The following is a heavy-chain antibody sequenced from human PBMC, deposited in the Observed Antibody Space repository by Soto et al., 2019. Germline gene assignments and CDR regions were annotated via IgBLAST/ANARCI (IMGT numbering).Heavy chain of an antibody. J-gene: IGHJ4*02. V-gene: IGHV4-59*01. CDR1: AGSTSRYY. Sequence: SETLSLTCSVSAGSTSRYYWSWIRQPPGKGLEWIGYIYYSGSTDYSPSLKSRVTMSIDTSQNQVSLKLTSVTTADTAVYYCAATPRYCGQGTLVSVAS. CDR3: AATPRY. CDR2: IYYSGST.